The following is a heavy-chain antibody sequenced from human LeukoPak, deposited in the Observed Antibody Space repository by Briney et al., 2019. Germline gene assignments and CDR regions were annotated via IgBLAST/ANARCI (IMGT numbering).Heavy chain of an antibody. Sequence: GGSLRLSCAASGFTFNNYAMNWVRQAPGRGLEWVSLIGSSAGSTYYADSVKGRFTISRDNSKNTLWLQMNSLRAEDTAEYYCAKGYGGNYYWYFDYWGQGTLVTVSS. V-gene: IGHV3-23*01. D-gene: IGHD1-7*01. CDR2: IGSSAGST. J-gene: IGHJ4*02. CDR3: AKGYGGNYYWYFDY. CDR1: GFTFNNYA.